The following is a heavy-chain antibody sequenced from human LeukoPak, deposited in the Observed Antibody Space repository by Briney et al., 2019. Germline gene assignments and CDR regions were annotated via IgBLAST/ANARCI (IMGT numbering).Heavy chain of an antibody. CDR2: IYSGGST. CDR1: GPTVSNTY. Sequence: GASLSPARAAAGPTVSNTYMSCARQQRGGWMEWVSVIYSGGSTYYADSVKVRFTISRDNSKNTVYLQMNNLGAEDTAVYYCARGPCSANHCGYWGQGTLVTVSS. CDR3: ARGPCSANHCGY. J-gene: IGHJ4*02. V-gene: IGHV3-66*01. D-gene: IGHD2-21*01.